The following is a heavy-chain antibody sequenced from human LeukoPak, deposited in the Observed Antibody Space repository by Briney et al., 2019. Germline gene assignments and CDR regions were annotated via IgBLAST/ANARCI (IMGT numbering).Heavy chain of an antibody. CDR2: IKQDGSEI. J-gene: IGHJ4*02. V-gene: IGHV3-7*03. CDR1: GFIFTSYW. CDR3: ARQAATMERFYFDY. D-gene: IGHD5-24*01. Sequence: GGSLRLSCAASGFIFTSYWMSWVRQAPGKGLEWVANIKQDGSEIYYVDSVKGRFTISRDNAKNSLSLQMNSLRAEDTAVYYCARQAATMERFYFDYWGQGTLVTVSS.